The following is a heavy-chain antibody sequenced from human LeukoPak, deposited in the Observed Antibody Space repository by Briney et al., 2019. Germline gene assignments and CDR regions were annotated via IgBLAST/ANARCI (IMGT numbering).Heavy chain of an antibody. CDR1: GYTFTGYY. V-gene: IGHV1-69*06. D-gene: IGHD4-17*01. CDR2: IIPIFGTA. Sequence: GASVKVSCKASGYTFTGYYMHWVRQAPGQGLEWMGGIIPIFGTANYAQKFQGRVTITADKSTSTAYMELSSLRSEDTAVYYCARIPDYGDYVSPRFDYWGQGTLVTVSS. CDR3: ARIPDYGDYVSPRFDY. J-gene: IGHJ4*02.